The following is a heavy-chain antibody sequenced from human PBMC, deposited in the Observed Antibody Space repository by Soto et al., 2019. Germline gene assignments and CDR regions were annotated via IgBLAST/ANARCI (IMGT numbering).Heavy chain of an antibody. CDR1: GGSFSGYY. J-gene: IGHJ5*02. CDR3: AVSGSPKQYNWFDP. V-gene: IGHV4-34*01. CDR2: INHSGST. Sequence: QVQLQQWGAGLLKPSETLSLTCAVYGGSFSGYYWSWIRQPQVKGPEWIGEINHSGSTNYNPSLKRRVTISVNTPKDQSSLRLSSVTAAETAVYYCAVSGSPKQYNWFDPWAQGPLVTVSS. D-gene: IGHD6-6*01.